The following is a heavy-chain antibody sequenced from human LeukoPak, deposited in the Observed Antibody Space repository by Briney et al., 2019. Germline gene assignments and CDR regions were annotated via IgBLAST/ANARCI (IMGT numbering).Heavy chain of an antibody. V-gene: IGHV3-23*01. CDR3: ARARGYCAADCSRYAFDY. CDR1: GFTFSGCA. Sequence: GGSLRLSCAVSGFTFSGCAMSWVRQAPGKGLEWVSTISNSGRNTFYTDSVKGRFTISRDNSKNTLYLQMNSLRAGDTAVYSCARARGYCAADCSRYAFDYWGQGTLVTVSS. D-gene: IGHD2-21*02. CDR2: ISNSGRNT. J-gene: IGHJ4*02.